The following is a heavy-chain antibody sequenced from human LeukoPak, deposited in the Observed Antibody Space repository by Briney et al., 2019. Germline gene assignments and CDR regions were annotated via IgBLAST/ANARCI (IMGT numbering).Heavy chain of an antibody. Sequence: ASVKVSCKASGYTFTSYGISWVRQAPGQGLEWMGWISAYNGNTNYAQKLQGRVTMTTDTSTSTAHMELRSLRSDDTAVYYCARDVAQQLVYWPGRYGMDVWGKGTTVTVSS. V-gene: IGHV1-18*04. J-gene: IGHJ6*04. CDR3: ARDVAQQLVYWPGRYGMDV. CDR1: GYTFTSYG. D-gene: IGHD6-13*01. CDR2: ISAYNGNT.